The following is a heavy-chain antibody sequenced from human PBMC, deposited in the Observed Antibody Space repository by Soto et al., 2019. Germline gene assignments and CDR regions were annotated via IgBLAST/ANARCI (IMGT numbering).Heavy chain of an antibody. Sequence: QVQLQESGPGLVKPSQTLSLTCTVSGGSISHGDYYWSWIRQPPGKGLEWVGYIYYTGTTYFKPSLTRPLTIAIDPSQNQFSLTLSSVTAADTAVYFCARVTGVYDFDYWGQGTLVTVSS. CDR2: IYYTGTT. CDR3: ARVTGVYDFDY. V-gene: IGHV4-30-4*01. D-gene: IGHD4-17*01. CDR1: GGSISHGDYY. J-gene: IGHJ4*02.